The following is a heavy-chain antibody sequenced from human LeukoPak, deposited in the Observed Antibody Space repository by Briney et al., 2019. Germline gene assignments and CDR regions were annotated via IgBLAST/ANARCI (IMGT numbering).Heavy chain of an antibody. V-gene: IGHV1-69*05. CDR2: IIPIFGTA. J-gene: IGHJ3*02. D-gene: IGHD2-2*02. CDR1: GGTFSSYA. CDR3: ARGYQLLYDAFDI. Sequence: GASVKVSCKASGGTFSSYAISWVRQAPGQGLEWMGGIIPIFGTANYAQKFQGRVTITTDESTSTAYMELSSLRSEDTAVYYCARGYQLLYDAFDIWGQGTTVTVSS.